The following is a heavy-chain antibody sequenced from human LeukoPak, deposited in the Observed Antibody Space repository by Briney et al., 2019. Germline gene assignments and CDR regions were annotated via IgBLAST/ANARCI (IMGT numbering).Heavy chain of an antibody. CDR3: ARRVVPAAMGGMDV. CDR2: IYYSGST. V-gene: IGHV4-39*01. J-gene: IGHJ6*02. D-gene: IGHD2-2*01. CDR1: GGSISSSSYY. Sequence: SETLSLTCTVSGGSISSSSYYWGWIRQPPGKGLEWIGSIYYSGSTYYNPSLKSRVTISVDTSKNRFSLKLSSVTAADTAVYYCARRVVPAAMGGMDVWGQGTTVTVSS.